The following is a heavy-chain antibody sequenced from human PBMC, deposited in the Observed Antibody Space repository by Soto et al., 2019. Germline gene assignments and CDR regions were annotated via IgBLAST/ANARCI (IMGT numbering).Heavy chain of an antibody. CDR2: INPNSGGT. CDR1: GYTFTGHY. J-gene: IGHJ4*02. Sequence: QVLLVQSGAEVKTPGASVKVSCKASGYTFTGHYTHWVRQAPGQGLEWMGWINPNSGGTNYAQKFQDRVTMTRDTSIGTAYMELSRLTSDDTAVYYCARDASQAFTYSYPNDYWGQGTLVTVSS. CDR3: ARDASQAFTYSYPNDY. D-gene: IGHD5-18*01. V-gene: IGHV1-2*02.